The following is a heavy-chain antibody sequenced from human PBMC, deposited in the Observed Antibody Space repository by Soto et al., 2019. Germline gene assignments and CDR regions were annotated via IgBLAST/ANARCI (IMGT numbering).Heavy chain of an antibody. Sequence: SETLSLTCAVYGGSFSGYYWSWIRQPPGKGLEWIGEINHSGSTNYNPSLKSRVTISVDTSKNQFSLKLSSVTAADTAVYYCARGVLRYFDWLLLSGRTFDYWGQGTLVTVSS. V-gene: IGHV4-34*01. D-gene: IGHD3-9*01. CDR1: GGSFSGYY. CDR3: ARGVLRYFDWLLLSGRTFDY. CDR2: INHSGST. J-gene: IGHJ4*02.